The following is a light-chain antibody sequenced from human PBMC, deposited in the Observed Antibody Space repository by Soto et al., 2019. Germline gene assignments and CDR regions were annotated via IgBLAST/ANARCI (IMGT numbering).Light chain of an antibody. Sequence: DIVMTQSPLSLPVTPGEPASISCRASQSVGSNIAWYQQKPGQAPRLLIYAASTRATGIPARFSGSGSGTEFTLTISSLQSEDFAVYYCQQYNNWSFGQGTRLEI. CDR3: QQYNNWS. CDR1: QSVGSN. CDR2: AAS. J-gene: IGKJ5*01. V-gene: IGKV3-15*01.